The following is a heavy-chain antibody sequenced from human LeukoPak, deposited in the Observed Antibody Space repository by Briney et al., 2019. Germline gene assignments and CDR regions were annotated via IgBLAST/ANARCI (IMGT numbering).Heavy chain of an antibody. Sequence: GESLKISCKGSAYTFTNYWITWVRHKAGKGLEWMGFIYPGDSDTRYSPSFQGQVIISADKSIRTAYLQWSSLKASDTAMYYCARLNDYGSGSLLGYWGQGTLVTVSS. CDR1: AYTFTNYW. D-gene: IGHD3-10*01. CDR3: ARLNDYGSGSLLGY. V-gene: IGHV5-51*01. CDR2: IYPGDSDT. J-gene: IGHJ4*02.